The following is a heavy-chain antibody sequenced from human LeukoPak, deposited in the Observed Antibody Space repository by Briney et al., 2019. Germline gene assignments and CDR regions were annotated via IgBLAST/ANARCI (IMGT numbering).Heavy chain of an antibody. V-gene: IGHV3-53*01. CDR2: IYSGGST. J-gene: IGHJ4*02. Sequence: GGSLRLSCAASGFTVSSNYMSWVRQAPGKGLEWVSVIYSGGSTYYADSVKGRFTISRDNSKTTLYLQMNSLRAEDTAVYYCARGAALRPFDYWGQGTLVTVSS. D-gene: IGHD6-13*01. CDR3: ARGAALRPFDY. CDR1: GFTVSSNY.